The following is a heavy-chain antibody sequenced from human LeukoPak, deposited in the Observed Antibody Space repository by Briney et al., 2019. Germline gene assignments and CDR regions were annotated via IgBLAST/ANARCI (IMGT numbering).Heavy chain of an antibody. D-gene: IGHD1-26*01. CDR1: GFTFSDYY. Sequence: GGSLRLSCAASGFTFSDYYMSWIRQAPGQGLQWISYITSGGSTIYGADSVKGRFTISRDNAKNSLYLQMNSLRAEDTAVYYCARDILGATGVGAFDMWGQGTMVTVSS. J-gene: IGHJ3*02. CDR2: ITSGGSTI. V-gene: IGHV3-11*04. CDR3: ARDILGATGVGAFDM.